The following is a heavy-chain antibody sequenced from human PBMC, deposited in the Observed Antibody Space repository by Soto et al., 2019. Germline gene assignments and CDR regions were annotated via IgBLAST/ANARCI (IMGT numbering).Heavy chain of an antibody. CDR2: IRSRADDGTT. CDR1: GFTFSSYA. J-gene: IGHJ4*02. Sequence: VQLVESGGGVVQPGRSLRLSCAASGFTFSSYAMHWVRQAPGKGLEWVGHIRSRADDGTTDYAAPLKGRFTISRDDSKNMLYLQMNSLKTEDTAVYFCATEGIASRPPFDYWGQGTLVTVSS. D-gene: IGHD6-13*01. V-gene: IGHV3-15*01. CDR3: ATEGIASRPPFDY.